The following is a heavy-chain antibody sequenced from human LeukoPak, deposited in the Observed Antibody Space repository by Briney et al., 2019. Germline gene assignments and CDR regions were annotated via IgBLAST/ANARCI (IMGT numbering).Heavy chain of an antibody. D-gene: IGHD1-26*01. V-gene: IGHV1-46*01. Sequence: ASVKVSCKASGYTFTTYYMHWVRQAPGQGLEWMGIINPSGGSTTYAQNFQGRVTMTRDTSTSAVYMEESSLRSEDTAVYYCARSEWELYYFDYWGQGTLVTVSS. CDR3: ARSEWELYYFDY. J-gene: IGHJ4*02. CDR1: GYTFTTYY. CDR2: INPSGGST.